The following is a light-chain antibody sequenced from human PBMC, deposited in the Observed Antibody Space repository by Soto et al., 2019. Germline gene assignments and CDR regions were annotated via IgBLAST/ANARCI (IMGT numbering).Light chain of an antibody. V-gene: IGLV2-14*01. J-gene: IGLJ1*01. CDR3: NSYTSTSTSYV. CDR2: EVS. Sequence: QSVLTQPPSVSGAPGQRVTISCTVTSSDVGGYNYVSWYQQHPGKAPKLMIYEVSNRPSGVSNRFSGSKSGNTASLTISGLQAEDEADYYCNSYTSTSTSYVFGTGTKVTVL. CDR1: SSDVGGYNY.